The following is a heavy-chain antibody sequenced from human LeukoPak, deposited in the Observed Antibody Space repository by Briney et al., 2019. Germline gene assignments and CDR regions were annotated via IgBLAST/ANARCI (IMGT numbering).Heavy chain of an antibody. J-gene: IGHJ4*02. D-gene: IGHD1-26*01. V-gene: IGHV3-21*01. CDR1: GFTFSSYS. CDR3: ARGFSTRSGSLNKPDY. Sequence: GGSLRLSCAASGFTFSSYSMNWVRQAPGKGLEWVSSISSSSSYIHYADSVKGRFTISRDNAKNSLYLQMNSLRAEDTAVYYCARGFSTRSGSLNKPDYWGQGTLVTVSS. CDR2: ISSSSSYI.